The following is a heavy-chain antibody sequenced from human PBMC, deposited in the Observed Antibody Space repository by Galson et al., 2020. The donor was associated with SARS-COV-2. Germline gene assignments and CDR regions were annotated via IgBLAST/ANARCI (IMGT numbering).Heavy chain of an antibody. V-gene: IGHV3-30-3*01. D-gene: IGHD7-27*01. J-gene: IGHJ6*02. Sequence: GESLRLSCVASGFTISTYPMYWLRHAPGKGLAWVAVISYDGINKHYADSVKGRFTISRENSKNTLYLQMNSLRADDTAVYYCARDSSGVGYYCGMDVLGQGSTVIVSS. CDR2: ISYDGINK. CDR3: ARDSSGVGYYCGMDV. CDR1: GFTISTYP.